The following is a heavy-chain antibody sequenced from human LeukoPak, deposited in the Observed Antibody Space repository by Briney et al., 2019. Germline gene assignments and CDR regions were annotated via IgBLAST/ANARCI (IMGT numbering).Heavy chain of an antibody. D-gene: IGHD1/OR15-1a*01. V-gene: IGHV4-39*01. Sequence: SETLSLTCTVSGGSISSISYYWGWIRQPPGKGLEWIGSIYYSGNTYYNPSLKSRVTISVDTSKNQFSLKLSSVTAADTAVYYCARIAWYFEQAFDIWGQGTMVTVSS. J-gene: IGHJ3*02. CDR2: IYYSGNT. CDR3: ARIAWYFEQAFDI. CDR1: GGSISSISYY.